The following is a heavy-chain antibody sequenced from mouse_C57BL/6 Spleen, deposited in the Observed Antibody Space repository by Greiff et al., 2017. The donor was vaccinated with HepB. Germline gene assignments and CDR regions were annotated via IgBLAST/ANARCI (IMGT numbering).Heavy chain of an antibody. D-gene: IGHD1-1*02. CDR2: INPNNGGT. J-gene: IGHJ1*03. CDR1: GYTFTDYN. Sequence: VQLKQSGPELVKPGASVKIPCKASGYTFTDYNMDWVKQSHGKSLEWIGDINPNNGGTIYNQKFKGKATLTVDKSSSTAYMELRSLTSEDTAVYYCARGDGAYWYFDVWGTGTTVTVSS. V-gene: IGHV1-18*01. CDR3: ARGDGAYWYFDV.